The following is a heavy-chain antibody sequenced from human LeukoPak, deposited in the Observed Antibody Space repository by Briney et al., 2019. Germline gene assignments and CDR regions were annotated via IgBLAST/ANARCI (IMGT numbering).Heavy chain of an antibody. CDR3: ARTCSSTSCHDAFDI. Sequence: ASVKVSCKASGGTFSSYAISWVRQAPGQGLEWMGGIIPIFGTANYAQKFQGRVTITADESTSTAYMELSSLRSVDTAVYYCARTCSSTSCHDAFDIWGQGTMVTVSS. CDR2: IIPIFGTA. CDR1: GGTFSSYA. V-gene: IGHV1-69*01. J-gene: IGHJ3*02. D-gene: IGHD2-2*01.